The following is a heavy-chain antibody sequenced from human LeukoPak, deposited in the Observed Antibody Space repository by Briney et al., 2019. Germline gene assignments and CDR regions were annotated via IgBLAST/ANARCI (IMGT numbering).Heavy chain of an antibody. J-gene: IGHJ4*02. D-gene: IGHD6-13*01. V-gene: IGHV3-7*01. CDR2: IKSDGSET. CDR3: ATDRGYQTFDY. CDR1: APSVSNSW. Sequence: RSLSLFCAASAPSVSNSWTRCVRLLQGNGMETVSNIKSDGSETYYVDSVRGQFTTSRDNDKNSLDLQMNGLRAEDTAVYYCATDRGYQTFDYWGQGTLVTVSS.